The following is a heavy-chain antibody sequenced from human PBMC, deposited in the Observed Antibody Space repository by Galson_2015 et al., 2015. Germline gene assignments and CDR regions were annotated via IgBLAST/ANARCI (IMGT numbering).Heavy chain of an antibody. V-gene: IGHV1-24*01. J-gene: IGHJ4*02. D-gene: IGHD1-26*01. CDR3: VTHEGGSARGYFDY. CDR2: YDPEDGET. Sequence: SCKVSGYTLTKLSMHWVRQAPGKGLEWMGGYDPEDGETIYAQKFQGRVTMTEDTSTDTDHMELSSLRSEDTAVYYCVTHEGGSARGYFDYWGQGTLVTVSS. CDR1: GYTLTKLS.